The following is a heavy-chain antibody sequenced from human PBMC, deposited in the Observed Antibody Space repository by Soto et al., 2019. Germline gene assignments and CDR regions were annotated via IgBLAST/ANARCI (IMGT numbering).Heavy chain of an antibody. CDR1: GFTFSDYY. CDR2: ISSSGSTI. J-gene: IGHJ6*03. CDR3: ASPRGGWSGYYYYYYMDV. V-gene: IGHV3-11*01. Sequence: GGSLRLSCAASGFTFSDYYMSWIRQAPGKGLEWVSYISSSGSTIYYADSVKGRFTISRDNAKNSLYLQMNSLRAEDTAVYYCASPRGGWSGYYYYYYMDVWGKGTTVTVSS. D-gene: IGHD3-3*01.